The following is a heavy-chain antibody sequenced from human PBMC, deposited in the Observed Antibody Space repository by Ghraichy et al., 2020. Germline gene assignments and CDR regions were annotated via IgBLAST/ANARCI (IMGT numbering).Heavy chain of an antibody. J-gene: IGHJ4*02. CDR1: GGSFSGYY. Sequence: SETLSLTCAVYGGSFSGYYWSWIRQPPGKGLEWIGEINHSGSTNYNPSLKSRVTISVDTSKNQFSLKLSSVTAADTAVYYCARARYSPGLRFLEWLPLTDYWGQGTLVTVSS. CDR3: ARARYSPGLRFLEWLPLTDY. V-gene: IGHV4-34*01. D-gene: IGHD3-3*01. CDR2: INHSGST.